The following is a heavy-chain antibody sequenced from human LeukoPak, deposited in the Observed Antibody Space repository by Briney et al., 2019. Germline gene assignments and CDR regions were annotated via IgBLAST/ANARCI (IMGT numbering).Heavy chain of an antibody. Sequence: GGSLRLSCAASGFTFSSYSMNWVRQAPGKGLEWVSSISSSSSYIYYADSVKGRFTISRDNAKNSLYLQMNSLRAEDTAVYYCARVAELRYYGSGSYPLDVWGQGTTVTVSS. CDR1: GFTFSSYS. J-gene: IGHJ6*02. CDR2: ISSSSSYI. V-gene: IGHV3-21*01. D-gene: IGHD3-10*01. CDR3: ARVAELRYYGSGSYPLDV.